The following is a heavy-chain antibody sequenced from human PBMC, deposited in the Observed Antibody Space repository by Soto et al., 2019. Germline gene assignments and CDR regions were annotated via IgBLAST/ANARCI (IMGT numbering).Heavy chain of an antibody. J-gene: IGHJ4*02. CDR3: ARGYDYDSGGYFFDY. CDR2: IYYSGST. CDR1: GGSVSSNIYY. V-gene: IGHV4-31*02. Sequence: SETLSLTXSVSGGSVSSNIYYWTWIRQHPGKGPEWIGHIYYSGSTYYNPSLKSRVTISLDMSKNQFSLKLTSVSAADTDVYYCARGYDYDSGGYFFDYWGQGTLVTVS. D-gene: IGHD3-22*01.